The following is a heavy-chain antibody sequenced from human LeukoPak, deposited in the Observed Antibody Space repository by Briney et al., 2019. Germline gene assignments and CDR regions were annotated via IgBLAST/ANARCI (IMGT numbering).Heavy chain of an antibody. J-gene: IGHJ4*02. V-gene: IGHV1-46*01. Sequence: ASVKVSCKASGFSFTSYYMHXVXXAPGQGLEWMGXINPSGGSTTYAQRFQGTVTMTRDTSTSTVSMELSSLRSEDTAVYYCARGPSCSGGSCPIDYWGQGTLVTVSS. CDR3: ARGPSCSGGSCPIDY. CDR1: GFSFTSYY. CDR2: INPSGGST. D-gene: IGHD2-15*01.